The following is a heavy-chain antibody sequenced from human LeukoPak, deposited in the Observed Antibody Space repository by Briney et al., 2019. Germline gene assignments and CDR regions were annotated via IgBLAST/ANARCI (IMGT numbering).Heavy chain of an antibody. J-gene: IGHJ4*02. CDR3: ARVISSSSGPNFDY. Sequence: SETLSLTCAVYGGSFSGYFWTWIRQPPGKGLEWIGEINHSGRTNYNPSLKSRVTISVDTSKNQFSLRLSSVTAADTAVYYCARVISSSSGPNFDYWGQGTLVTVSS. D-gene: IGHD6-13*01. CDR1: GGSFSGYF. V-gene: IGHV4-34*01. CDR2: INHSGRT.